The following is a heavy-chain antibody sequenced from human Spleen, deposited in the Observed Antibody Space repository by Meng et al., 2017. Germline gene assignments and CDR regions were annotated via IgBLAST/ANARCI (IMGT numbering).Heavy chain of an antibody. CDR3: ARDAYYSGSYYP. Sequence: ASVKVSCKASGYTFTGYYMHWVRQAPGQGLEWMGRINPNSGGTNYAQKFQGRVTMTRDTSISTAYMELSRLRSDDTAVHYCARDAYYSGSYYPWGQGTLVTVSS. V-gene: IGHV1-2*06. CDR2: INPNSGGT. J-gene: IGHJ5*02. D-gene: IGHD1-26*01. CDR1: GYTFTGYY.